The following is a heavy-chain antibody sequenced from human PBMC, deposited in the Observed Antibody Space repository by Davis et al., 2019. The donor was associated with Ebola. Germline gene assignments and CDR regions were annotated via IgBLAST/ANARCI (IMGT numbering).Heavy chain of an antibody. CDR1: GCTFSSYA. J-gene: IGHJ4*02. Sequence: ASVKVSCKASGCTFSSYAISWVRQAPGQGLEWMGRISAYNGNTNYAQKLQGRVTMTTDTSTSTAYMELRSLRSDDTAVYYCARDSSSSWDGVFDYWGQGTLVTVSS. D-gene: IGHD6-13*01. V-gene: IGHV1-18*01. CDR2: ISAYNGNT. CDR3: ARDSSSSWDGVFDY.